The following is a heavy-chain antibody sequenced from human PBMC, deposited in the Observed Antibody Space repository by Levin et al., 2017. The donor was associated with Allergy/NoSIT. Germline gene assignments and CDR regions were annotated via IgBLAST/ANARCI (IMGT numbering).Heavy chain of an antibody. CDR1: GFTFDDYA. Sequence: GGSLRLSCAASGFTFDDYAMHWVRQAPGKGLEWVSGISWNSGSIGYADSVKGRFTISRDNAKNSLYLQMNSLRAEDTALYYCAKASGSGPEGYWGQGTLVTVSS. CDR2: ISWNSGSI. CDR3: AKASGSGPEGY. D-gene: IGHD3-10*01. J-gene: IGHJ4*02. V-gene: IGHV3-9*01.